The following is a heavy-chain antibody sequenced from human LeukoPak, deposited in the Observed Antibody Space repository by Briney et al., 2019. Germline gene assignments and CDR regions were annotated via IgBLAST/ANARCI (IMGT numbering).Heavy chain of an antibody. J-gene: IGHJ5*02. CDR1: GYTFTSYG. CDR3: ARDWDCSSTSCYTEEGWFDP. Sequence: GASVKVSCKASGYTFTSYGISWVRQAPGQGLEWMGWISAYNGNTNYAQKLQGRVTMSTDTFTSTAYIELRSLRSDDTAVYYCARDWDCSSTSCYTEEGWFDPWGQGTLVTDSS. V-gene: IGHV1-18*01. D-gene: IGHD2-2*02. CDR2: ISAYNGNT.